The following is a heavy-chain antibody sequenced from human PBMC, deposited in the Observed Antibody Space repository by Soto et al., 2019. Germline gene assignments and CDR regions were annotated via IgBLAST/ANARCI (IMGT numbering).Heavy chain of an antibody. J-gene: IGHJ6*02. CDR3: AKKSCSSPGCPYGMDV. Sequence: GGSLRLSCAASGFNFNAYVMNWVRQAPGKGLEWVSIISFTGDSRYYADTVKDRFTISRDNSQNTLYLQMNSLRAEDTAVYYCAKKSCSSPGCPYGMDVWGQGTTVTVSS. V-gene: IGHV3-23*01. CDR1: GFNFNAYV. CDR2: ISFTGDSR. D-gene: IGHD2-2*01.